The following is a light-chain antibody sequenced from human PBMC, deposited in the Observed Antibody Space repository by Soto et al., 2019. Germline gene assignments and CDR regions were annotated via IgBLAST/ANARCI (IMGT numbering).Light chain of an antibody. V-gene: IGKV1-39*01. CDR3: QQSYSTPPIT. J-gene: IGKJ5*01. CDR1: QSISSY. CDR2: AAS. Sequence: DTQMTPAASVLSASIGDRVTITCXESQSISSYLNWYQQKPGKAPKLLIYAASSLQSGVPSRFSGSGSGTDFTLTISCLQPEDFATYYCQQSYSTPPITFGQGTRLEIK.